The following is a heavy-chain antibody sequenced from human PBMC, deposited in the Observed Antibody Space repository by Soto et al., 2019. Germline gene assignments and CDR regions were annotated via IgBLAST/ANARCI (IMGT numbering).Heavy chain of an antibody. CDR2: INPSGGST. CDR1: GYTFTSYY. J-gene: IGHJ6*04. Sequence: RASVKVSCKASGYTFTSYYMHWVRQAPGQGLEWMGIINPSGGSTSYAQKFQGRVTMTRDTSTSTVYMELSSLRSEDTAVYYCARDPYYDFWSGHSPRGQIQGMDVWGEGTTVTVSS. CDR3: ARDPYYDFWSGHSPRGQIQGMDV. V-gene: IGHV1-46*01. D-gene: IGHD3-3*01.